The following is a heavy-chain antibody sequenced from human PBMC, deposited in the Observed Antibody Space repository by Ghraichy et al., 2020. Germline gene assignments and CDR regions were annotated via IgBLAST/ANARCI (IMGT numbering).Heavy chain of an antibody. CDR1: GASIRSYY. CDR2: IYYSGTS. V-gene: IGHV4-59*01. J-gene: IGHJ6*02. Sequence: SETLSLTCTVSGASIRSYYWSWIRQPPGKGLEWIGYIYYSGTSYYNPSLNSRVTMSLDAPKNQFSLTLSSVTAADTAVYYCATGPYRMDGWGLGNTVTVSS. D-gene: IGHD3-16*02. CDR3: ATGPYRMDG.